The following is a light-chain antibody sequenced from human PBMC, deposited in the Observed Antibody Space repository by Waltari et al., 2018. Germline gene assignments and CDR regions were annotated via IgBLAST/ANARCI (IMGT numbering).Light chain of an antibody. CDR3: HSRKGSDNQVV. Sequence: SSELTQGPDVSVALGQTVKITCQGDSLRTSYASWYQEKPGQAPVLVLFGKEKRPSGIPDRIAGYSSGTTSSLTITGAQAEDEADYYCHSRKGSDNQVVFGGGTKLTVL. J-gene: IGLJ3*02. V-gene: IGLV3-19*01. CDR1: SLRTSY. CDR2: GKE.